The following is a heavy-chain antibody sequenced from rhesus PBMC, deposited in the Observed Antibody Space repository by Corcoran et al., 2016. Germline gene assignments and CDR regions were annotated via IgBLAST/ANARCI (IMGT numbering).Heavy chain of an antibody. Sequence: QVQLQESGPGLVKPSETLSLPCAVSGSSFSGSYWGLIRQPPGKGLEWIGYISGRRGSTDYNPSLRRRVTISTDTSKNQVSLKLSSVTAADTAVYYCARIPANTVFDYWGQGVLVTVSS. CDR1: GSSFSGSY. J-gene: IGHJ4*01. CDR2: ISGRRGST. CDR3: ARIPANTVFDY. D-gene: IGHD4-23*01. V-gene: IGHV4-165*01.